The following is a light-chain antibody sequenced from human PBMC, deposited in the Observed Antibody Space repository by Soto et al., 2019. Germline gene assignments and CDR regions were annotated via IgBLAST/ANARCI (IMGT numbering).Light chain of an antibody. V-gene: IGLV2-11*01. CDR2: DVS. Sequence: QSALSQPRSVSGSPGQSVTISCTGTSSNVGTYNYVSWYQQHPGKAPKLMIYDVSKRPSGVPDRFSGSKSGNTASLTISGLQAEDEAYYYCCSSAGSYTWVFGGGTKLTVL. J-gene: IGLJ3*02. CDR3: CSSAGSYTWV. CDR1: SSNVGTYNY.